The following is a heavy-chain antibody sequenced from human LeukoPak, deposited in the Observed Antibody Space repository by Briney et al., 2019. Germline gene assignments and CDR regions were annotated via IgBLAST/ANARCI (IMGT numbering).Heavy chain of an antibody. V-gene: IGHV4-4*07. CDR3: AREWSHHYDSSGYLDY. CDR2: IYTSGGT. CDR1: GGSISSYY. J-gene: IGHJ4*02. D-gene: IGHD3-22*01. Sequence: SETLSLTCTVSGGSISSYYWSWIRQPAGKGLEWIGRIYTSGGTNYNPSLKSRVTISVDKSKNQFSLKLSSVTAADTAVYYCAREWSHHYDSSGYLDYWGQGTLVTVSS.